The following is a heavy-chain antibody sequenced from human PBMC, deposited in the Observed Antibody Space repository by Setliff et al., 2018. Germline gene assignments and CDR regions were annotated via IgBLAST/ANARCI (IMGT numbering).Heavy chain of an antibody. V-gene: IGHV4-61*09. Sequence: PSETLSLTCTVSGGSISSGSNYWSWIRQPAGRGLEWIGHIDPSGNTNYHPSLKSRVTISGDTSKNLLSLRVNSVTATDTAVYYCARPLEESFGGVRDSDAFDVWGQGTMVTVSS. J-gene: IGHJ3*01. CDR1: GGSISSGSNY. CDR3: ARPLEESFGGVRDSDAFDV. CDR2: IDPSGNT. D-gene: IGHD3-16*01.